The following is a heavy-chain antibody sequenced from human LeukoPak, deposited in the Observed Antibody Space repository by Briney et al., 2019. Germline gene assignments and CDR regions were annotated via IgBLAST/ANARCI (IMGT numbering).Heavy chain of an antibody. CDR3: ARSLTTLTYEGY. J-gene: IGHJ4*02. CDR1: GFTFSSYM. CDR2: INSGSTYT. D-gene: IGHD1-1*01. Sequence: GGSLRLSCAASGFTFSSYMMNWVRQAPGKGLEWVSSINSGSTYTYYTESVKGRFTVSRDNAENSLFLQMNSLRAEDTAIYYCARSLTTLTYEGYWGQGTLVTVSS. V-gene: IGHV3-21*01.